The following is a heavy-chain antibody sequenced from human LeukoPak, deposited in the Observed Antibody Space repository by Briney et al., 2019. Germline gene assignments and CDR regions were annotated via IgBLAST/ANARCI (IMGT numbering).Heavy chain of an antibody. CDR2: MCYSGST. Sequence: SETPSLTCTVSGDSISSCCWSWIRQPPGKGLEWIGSMCYSGSTNYNPSLKSRVTISLDTSKNQFSLKLSSVTAADTAVYYCARSKWANFDYWGQGTLVTVSS. V-gene: IGHV4-59*08. D-gene: IGHD2-8*01. J-gene: IGHJ4*02. CDR1: GDSISSCC. CDR3: ARSKWANFDY.